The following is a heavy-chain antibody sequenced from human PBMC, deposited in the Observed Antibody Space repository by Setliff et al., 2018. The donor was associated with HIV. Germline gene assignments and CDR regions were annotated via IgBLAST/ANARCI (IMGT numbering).Heavy chain of an antibody. CDR1: GFTVSNSA. CDR2: ISGRGGST. D-gene: IGHD2-21*01. J-gene: IGHJ4*02. Sequence: GGFLRLSCAVSGFTVSNSAMSWVRQASGGGLEWVSAISGRGGSTYYADSVKGRFTISRDNSKNTLYLQKDSLRAEDKAVYYCAKNLHSHIWSSLDYCAQGTLVTVSS. V-gene: IGHV3-23*01. CDR3: AKNLHSHIWSSLDY.